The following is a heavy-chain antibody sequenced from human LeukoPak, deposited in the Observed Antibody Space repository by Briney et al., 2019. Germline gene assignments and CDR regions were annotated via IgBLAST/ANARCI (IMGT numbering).Heavy chain of an antibody. J-gene: IGHJ4*02. Sequence: GGSLRLSCAASGFTFSSYAMHWVRQAPGKGLEWVAVISYDGSNKYYADSVKGRFTISRDNSKNTLYLQMNSLRAEDSAVYYCAKRSGVAGGPFDYWGQGTLVSVSS. D-gene: IGHD3-10*01. V-gene: IGHV3-30-3*01. CDR1: GFTFSSYA. CDR2: ISYDGSNK. CDR3: AKRSGVAGGPFDY.